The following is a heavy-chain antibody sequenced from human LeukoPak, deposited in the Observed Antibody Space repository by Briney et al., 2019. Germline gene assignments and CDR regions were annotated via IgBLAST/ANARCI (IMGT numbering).Heavy chain of an antibody. V-gene: IGHV5-51*01. Sequence: GESLKISCKGSGYSFTSYWIGWVRQMPGKGLEWMGIIYPGDSDTRYSPSFQGQVTISADKSISTAYLQWSSLKASDTAMYYCARHKYYDFWSGYYQSAYGMDVWGQGTTVTVSS. CDR2: IYPGDSDT. CDR1: GYSFTSYW. D-gene: IGHD3-3*01. J-gene: IGHJ6*02. CDR3: ARHKYYDFWSGYYQSAYGMDV.